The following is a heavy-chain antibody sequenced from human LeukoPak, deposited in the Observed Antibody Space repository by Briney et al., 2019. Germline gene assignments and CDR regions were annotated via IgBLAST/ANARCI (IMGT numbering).Heavy chain of an antibody. Sequence: PSETLSLTCSVSGGSISSRTYYWGWIRQPPGKGLEWIATINYSGTTHYNPSLKSRVTISVDLSTNQFSLNLNSVTAADTAVYYCARDQSKDILWFGEFSPWGQGILVSVSS. J-gene: IGHJ5*02. CDR2: INYSGTT. CDR1: GGSISSRTYY. CDR3: ARDQSKDILWFGEFSP. V-gene: IGHV4-39*07. D-gene: IGHD3-10*01.